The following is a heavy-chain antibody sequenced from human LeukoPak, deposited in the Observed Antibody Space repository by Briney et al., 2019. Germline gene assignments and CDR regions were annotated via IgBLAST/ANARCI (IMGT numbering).Heavy chain of an antibody. CDR1: GGSISSYY. J-gene: IGHJ4*02. CDR2: IYTRGST. Sequence: SETLSLTCTVSGGSISSYYWSRIRQPPGKGLEWIGRIYTRGSTTYNPSLQSRVTISLDTSKNLFSLNLRSVTAAVTAVYYCARDDVGIAAAGGIYWGQGTLVTVSS. V-gene: IGHV4-4*08. CDR3: ARDDVGIAAAGGIY. D-gene: IGHD6-13*01.